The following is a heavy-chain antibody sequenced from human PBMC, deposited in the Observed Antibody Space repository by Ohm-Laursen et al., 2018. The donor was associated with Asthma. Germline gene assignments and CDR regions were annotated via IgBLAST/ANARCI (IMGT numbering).Heavy chain of an antibody. CDR2: IFPHGRHT. CDR1: GFTFSDYF. CDR3: ARGSLEGRQ. D-gene: IGHD5-24*01. V-gene: IGHV3-74*01. J-gene: IGHJ4*02. Sequence: GSLRLSCAASGFTFSDYFMHWVRQGPGEGLVWISHIFPHGRHTNYADSVKGRFTISRDDAQNTLYLQMNSLRADDTAVYYCARGSLEGRQWGQGTLVTVSS.